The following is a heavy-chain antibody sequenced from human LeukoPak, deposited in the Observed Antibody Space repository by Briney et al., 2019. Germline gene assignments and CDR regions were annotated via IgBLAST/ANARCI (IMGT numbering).Heavy chain of an antibody. CDR2: MNPNSGNT. V-gene: IGHV1-8*01. D-gene: IGHD3-22*01. Sequence: ASVKVSCKASGYTFTSYDINWVRQATGQGLEWMGWMNPNSGNTGYAQKFQGRVTMTRNTSISTAYMELSSLRSEDTAVYYCARSFDYYDSSGYYRQDYCDYWGQGTLVTVSS. CDR3: ARSFDYYDSSGYYRQDYCDY. J-gene: IGHJ4*02. CDR1: GYTFTSYD.